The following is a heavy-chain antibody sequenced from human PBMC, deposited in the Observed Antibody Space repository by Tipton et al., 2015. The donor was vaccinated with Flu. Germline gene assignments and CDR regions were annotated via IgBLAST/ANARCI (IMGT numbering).Heavy chain of an antibody. D-gene: IGHD4-11*01. V-gene: IGHV4-34*01. CDR2: INHSGST. Sequence: TLSLTCAVSGGSFSGYYWSWIRQPPGQGLEWIGEINHSGSTNYNPSLKSRVPISVDTSKNQFSLKLSSVTAADTAVSYCARVQGYYYYYGMDVWGKGTTVTVSS. CDR1: GGSFSGYY. J-gene: IGHJ6*04. CDR3: ARVQGYYYYYGMDV.